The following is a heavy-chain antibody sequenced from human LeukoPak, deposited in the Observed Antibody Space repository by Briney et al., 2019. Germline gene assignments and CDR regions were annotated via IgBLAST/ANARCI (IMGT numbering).Heavy chain of an antibody. CDR2: ISSSSGYI. J-gene: IGHJ4*02. Sequence: GGSLRLSCAASGFTFSSYSMNWVRQAPGKGLEWVSSISSSSGYIYYADSVKGRFTISRDNAKNSLYLQVNSLRAEDTAGYYCARGVRDFDYWGQGTLVTVSS. V-gene: IGHV3-21*01. CDR1: GFTFSSYS. CDR3: ARGVRDFDY. D-gene: IGHD3-3*01.